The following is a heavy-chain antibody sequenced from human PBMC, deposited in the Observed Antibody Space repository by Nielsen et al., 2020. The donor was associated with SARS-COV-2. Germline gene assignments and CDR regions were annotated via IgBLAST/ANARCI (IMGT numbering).Heavy chain of an antibody. V-gene: IGHV3-33*08. CDR3: ARDEMDSSGWFP. CDR2: IWYDGSNK. D-gene: IGHD6-19*01. CDR1: GFTFSSYG. Sequence: GESLKISCAASGFTFSSYGMHWVRQAPGKGLEWVAVIWYDGSNKYYADSVKGRFTISRDNSKNTLYLQMNSLRAEDTAVYYCARDEMDSSGWFPWGQGTLVTVSS. J-gene: IGHJ5*02.